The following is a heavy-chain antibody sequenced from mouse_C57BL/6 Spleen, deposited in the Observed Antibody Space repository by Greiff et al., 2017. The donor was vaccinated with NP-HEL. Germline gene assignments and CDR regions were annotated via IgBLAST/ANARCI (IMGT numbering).Heavy chain of an antibody. CDR1: GYTFTSYG. CDR2: IYPRSGNT. D-gene: IGHD1-1*01. Sequence: VQLQQSGAELARPGASVKLSCKASGYTFTSYGISWVKQRTGQGLEWIGEIYPRSGNTYYNEKFKGKATLTADKSSSTAYMELRSLTSEDSAVYFCARVGSSYWYFDVWGTGTTVTVSS. CDR3: ARVGSSYWYFDV. J-gene: IGHJ1*03. V-gene: IGHV1-81*01.